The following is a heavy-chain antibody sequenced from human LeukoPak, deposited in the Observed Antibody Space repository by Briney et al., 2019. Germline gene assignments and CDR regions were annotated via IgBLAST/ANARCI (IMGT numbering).Heavy chain of an antibody. V-gene: IGHV4-4*07. Sequence: PSETLSLTCTVSGGSISSHYWSWIRQPAGKGLEWIGRIYASGTTNDNPSLKSRVTMSVDTSKNQFSLKLSSVTAADTAVYYCARDSGSYDLDYWGQGTLVTVSS. D-gene: IGHD1-26*01. J-gene: IGHJ4*02. CDR3: ARDSGSYDLDY. CDR2: IYASGTT. CDR1: GGSISSHY.